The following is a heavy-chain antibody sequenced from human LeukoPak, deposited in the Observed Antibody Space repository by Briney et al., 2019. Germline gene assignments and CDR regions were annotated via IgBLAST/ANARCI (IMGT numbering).Heavy chain of an antibody. D-gene: IGHD2-8*01. CDR2: IIPIVGTA. J-gene: IGHJ6*02. V-gene: IGHV1-69*01. CDR3: ARANPHCTNGVCYTNYYYYGMDV. CDR1: GGTFSSYA. Sequence: SVKVSCKASGGTFSSYAISWVRQAPGQGLEWMGGIIPIVGTANYAQKFQGRVTITADESTSTAYMELSSLRSEDTAVYYCARANPHCTNGVCYTNYYYYGMDVWGQGTTVTVSS.